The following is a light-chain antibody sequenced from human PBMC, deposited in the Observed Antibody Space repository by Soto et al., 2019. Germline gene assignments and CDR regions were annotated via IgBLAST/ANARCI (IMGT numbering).Light chain of an antibody. V-gene: IGKV3-20*01. CDR2: GPS. CDR1: QGVTSTY. CDR3: QQYHSLPTT. Sequence: EIVLTQSPGTLSLSPGERATLSCRASQGVTSTYLAWYQQKPGQPPRLLIYGPSNRATGIPDRFSGSGSGTDFTLNISRLEPEDFTVYYCQQYHSLPTTFGPGTKVDI. J-gene: IGKJ3*01.